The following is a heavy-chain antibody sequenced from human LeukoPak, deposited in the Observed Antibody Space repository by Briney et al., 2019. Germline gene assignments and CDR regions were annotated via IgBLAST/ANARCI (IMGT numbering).Heavy chain of an antibody. Sequence: SETLSLTCTVSGGSISSYYWSWIRQPPGEGLEWIGYIYYSGSTNYNLSLKSRVTISVDTSKNQFSLKLSSVTAADTAVYYCALVGGPFNWFDPWGQGTLVTVSS. CDR3: ALVGGPFNWFDP. V-gene: IGHV4-59*01. J-gene: IGHJ5*02. CDR2: IYYSGST. CDR1: GGSISSYY. D-gene: IGHD3-16*01.